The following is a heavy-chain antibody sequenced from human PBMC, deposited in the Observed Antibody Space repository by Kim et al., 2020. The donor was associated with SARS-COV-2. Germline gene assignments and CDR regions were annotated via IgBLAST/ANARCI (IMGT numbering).Heavy chain of an antibody. Sequence: NRQHAVHVRGRIPISRDNAKNSMYLQMSSLRAEDTAVYYCAREDSSGYFDYWGQGDLVTVSS. J-gene: IGHJ4*02. CDR2: NR. D-gene: IGHD3-22*01. CDR3: AREDSSGYFDY. V-gene: IGHV3-48*04.